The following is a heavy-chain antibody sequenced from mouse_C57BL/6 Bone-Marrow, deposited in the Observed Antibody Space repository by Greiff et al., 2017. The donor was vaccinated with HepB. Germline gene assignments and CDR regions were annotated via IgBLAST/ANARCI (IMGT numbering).Heavy chain of an antibody. V-gene: IGHV1-63*01. CDR2: IYPGGGYT. D-gene: IGHD1-1*01. Sequence: QVQLQQSGAELVRPGTSVKMSCKASGYTFTNYWIGWAKQRPGHGLEWIGDIYPGGGYTNYNEKFKGKATLTADKSSSTAYMQFSSLTSEDSAIYYCARRGIYYYGSSQAWFAYWGQGTLVTVSA. CDR3: ARRGIYYYGSSQAWFAY. J-gene: IGHJ3*01. CDR1: GYTFTNYW.